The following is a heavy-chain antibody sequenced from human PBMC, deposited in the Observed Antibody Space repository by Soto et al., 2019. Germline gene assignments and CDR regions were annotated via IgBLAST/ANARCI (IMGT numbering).Heavy chain of an antibody. D-gene: IGHD3-9*01. Sequence: ASVKVSCKASGYTFASYGISWVRQAPGQGLEWMGWISAYNGNTNYAQKLQGRVTMTTDTSTSTAYMELRSLRSDDTAVYYCARVTTYYDILTGYYLGAFDIWGQ. CDR3: ARVTTYYDILTGYYLGAFDI. J-gene: IGHJ3*02. CDR1: GYTFASYG. V-gene: IGHV1-18*01. CDR2: ISAYNGNT.